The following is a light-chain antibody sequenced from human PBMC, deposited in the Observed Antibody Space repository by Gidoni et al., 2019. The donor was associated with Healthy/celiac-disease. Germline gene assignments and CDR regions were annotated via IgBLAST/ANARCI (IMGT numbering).Light chain of an antibody. CDR1: QSVSSY. Sequence: VFTQSPATLSLSPGERATLSCRASQSVSSYLAWYQQKPGQAPRLLIYDASNRANGIPARFSGSGSGTDFTLTISSLEPEDFAVYYCQQRSNWPPFFGGGTKVEIK. CDR2: DAS. CDR3: QQRSNWPPF. J-gene: IGKJ4*01. V-gene: IGKV3-11*01.